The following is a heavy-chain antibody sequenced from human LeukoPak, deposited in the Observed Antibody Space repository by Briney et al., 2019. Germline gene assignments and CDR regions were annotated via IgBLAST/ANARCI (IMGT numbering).Heavy chain of an antibody. J-gene: IGHJ5*02. CDR1: GGSFSSYY. Sequence: SETLSLTCAVYGGSFSSYYWSWIRQPPGKGLEWIGEINHSGSTNYNPSLKSRVTISVDTSKNQFSLKLSSVTAADTAVYYCARPARDFWSGYYINWFDPWGQGTLVTVSS. CDR3: ARPARDFWSGYYINWFDP. CDR2: INHSGST. V-gene: IGHV4-34*01. D-gene: IGHD3-3*01.